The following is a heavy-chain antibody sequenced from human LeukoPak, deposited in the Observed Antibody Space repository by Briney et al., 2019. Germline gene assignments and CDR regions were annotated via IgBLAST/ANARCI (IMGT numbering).Heavy chain of an antibody. CDR3: ARGTGAAGLDY. D-gene: IGHD1-14*01. CDR1: GFTFSSYG. Sequence: GGSLRLSCAASGFTFSSYGMSWVRQAPGKGLEWVSAISGSGGSTYYADSVKGRFTISRDNAKNSLCLQMNSLRAEDTAVYYCARGTGAAGLDYWGQGTLVTVSS. CDR2: ISGSGGST. V-gene: IGHV3-23*01. J-gene: IGHJ4*02.